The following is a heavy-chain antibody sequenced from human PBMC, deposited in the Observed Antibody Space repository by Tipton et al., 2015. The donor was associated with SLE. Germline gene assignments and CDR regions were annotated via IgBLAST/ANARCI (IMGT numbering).Heavy chain of an antibody. CDR1: GGSISSNY. J-gene: IGHJ5*02. CDR2: ISDGGGT. Sequence: TLSLTCSVSGGSISSNYWIWIRPPPGKGLEWIGYISDGGGTNHNPSLKSRVTISVDPAKNQFSLKLTSVTAADTAVYYCARRSDDYSNWFDPWGQGSQVTVSS. V-gene: IGHV4-59*08. CDR3: ARRSDDYSNWFDP. D-gene: IGHD4-11*01.